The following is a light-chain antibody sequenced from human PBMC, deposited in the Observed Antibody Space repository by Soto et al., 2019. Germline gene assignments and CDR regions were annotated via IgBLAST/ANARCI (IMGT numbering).Light chain of an antibody. J-gene: IGKJ2*01. CDR1: QDIERN. V-gene: IGKV1-33*01. CDR3: QQYDNLPRT. CDR2: DAS. Sequence: DLQMPQSPSSLSASVGDSVTITCQATQDIERNLRWYQEKPGKAPKMLIYDASKLGAGVPSRFNGGGSGTDFTFTISSLQPEDIATYYCQQYDNLPRTFGQGTKLEIK.